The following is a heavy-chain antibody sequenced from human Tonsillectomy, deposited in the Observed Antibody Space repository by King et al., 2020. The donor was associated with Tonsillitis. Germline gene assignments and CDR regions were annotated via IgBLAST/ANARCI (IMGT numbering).Heavy chain of an antibody. Sequence: VQLVESGGGLVQPGGSLRLSCAASGFTVSSNYMSWVRQAPGKGLEWVSVIYSGGNTYYADSVKGRFTISRHNSKNTLYLQMNSLRAEDTAVYYCARGDYYESSGYYFGPSTAYYFDYWAREPWSPSPQ. CDR1: GFTVSSNY. J-gene: IGHJ4*02. D-gene: IGHD3-22*01. V-gene: IGHV3-53*04. CDR2: IYSGGNT. CDR3: ARGDYYESSGYYFGPSTAYYFDY.